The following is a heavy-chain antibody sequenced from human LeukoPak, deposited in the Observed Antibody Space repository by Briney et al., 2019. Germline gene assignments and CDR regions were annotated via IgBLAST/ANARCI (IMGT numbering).Heavy chain of an antibody. V-gene: IGHV1-69*05. Sequence: SVKVSCKASGGTFISYAISWVRQAPGQGLEWMGRIIPIFGTANYAQKFQGRVTITTDESTSTAYMELSSLRSEDTAVYYCASPRAGEDTAMVYAFDIWGQGTMVTVSS. CDR3: ASPRAGEDTAMVYAFDI. D-gene: IGHD5-18*01. CDR1: GGTFISYA. J-gene: IGHJ3*02. CDR2: IIPIFGTA.